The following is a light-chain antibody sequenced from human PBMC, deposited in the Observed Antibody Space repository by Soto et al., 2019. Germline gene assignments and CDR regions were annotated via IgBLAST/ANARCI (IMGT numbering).Light chain of an antibody. J-gene: IGLJ1*01. CDR2: DDS. CDR3: QSYDSSLSGFYV. CDR1: RSNIGAAYG. Sequence: QSVLTQPPSVSGAPGQRVTISCTGGRSNIGAAYGVHWYQHLPGTAPKLLIYDDSNRPSGVPDRFSGSKSGISASLDITGLQAEDEADYYCQSYDSSLSGFYVFGTGTKLTVL. V-gene: IGLV1-40*01.